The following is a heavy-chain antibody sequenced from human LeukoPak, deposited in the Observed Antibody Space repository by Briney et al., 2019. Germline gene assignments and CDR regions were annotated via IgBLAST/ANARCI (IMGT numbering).Heavy chain of an antibody. D-gene: IGHD6-13*01. V-gene: IGHV3-23*01. CDR3: AKDRYSIWYLTIDH. CDR2: ISGSGDTT. Sequence: GGSLRLSCTVSGFTVSSNSWSWVRQAPGKGLEWVSVISGSGDTTNYADSVKGRFTISRDNSKNTLYLQMNSLRAEDTAVYYCAKDRYSIWYLTIDHWGQGTLVTVSS. CDR1: GFTVSSNS. J-gene: IGHJ4*02.